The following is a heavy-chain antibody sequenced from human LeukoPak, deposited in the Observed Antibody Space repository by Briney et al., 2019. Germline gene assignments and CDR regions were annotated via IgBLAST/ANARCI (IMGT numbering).Heavy chain of an antibody. CDR1: GFTVSSNY. Sequence: GESLRLSCAASGFTVSSNYMSWVRQAPGKGLEWVSLIYGGRITYYADYVKGRFTISRDNSKNTLYLQMNSLRAEDTAVYYCARGHLVGTTSAYYYMDVWGKGTTVTVSS. J-gene: IGHJ6*03. D-gene: IGHD1-26*01. V-gene: IGHV3-53*01. CDR2: IYGGRIT. CDR3: ARGHLVGTTSAYYYMDV.